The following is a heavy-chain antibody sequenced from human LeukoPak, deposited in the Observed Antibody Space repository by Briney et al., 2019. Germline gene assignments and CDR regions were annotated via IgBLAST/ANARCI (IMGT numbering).Heavy chain of an antibody. CDR1: GYSISSGYY. D-gene: IGHD3-10*01. Sequence: PSETLSLTCTVSGYSISSGYYWGWIRQPPGKGLKWIGSISHSGSTYYNPSLKSRVTISVDTSKNQFSLKLSSVTAADTAVYYCARDLGAAYYYYYMDVWGKGTTVTVSS. V-gene: IGHV4-38-2*02. CDR3: ARDLGAAYYYYYMDV. J-gene: IGHJ6*03. CDR2: ISHSGST.